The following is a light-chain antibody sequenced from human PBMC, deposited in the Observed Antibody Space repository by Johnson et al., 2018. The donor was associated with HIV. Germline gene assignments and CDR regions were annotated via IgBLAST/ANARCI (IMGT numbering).Light chain of an antibody. J-gene: IGLJ1*01. CDR1: NSNIGNNY. V-gene: IGLV1-51*02. CDR3: GTWNSSLSVQNYV. CDR2: EHH. Sequence: QSVLTQPPSVSAAPGQKVTISCSGSNSNIGNNYVSWYQHLPGTAPKLLIYEHHKRPSGIPDRFSGSKFGTSATLGITVLQTGDEADYYCGTWNSSLSVQNYVFGTGTKVTVL.